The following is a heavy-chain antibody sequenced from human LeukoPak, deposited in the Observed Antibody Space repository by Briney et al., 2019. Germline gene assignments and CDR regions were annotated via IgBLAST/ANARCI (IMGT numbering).Heavy chain of an antibody. V-gene: IGHV1-69*13. CDR1: GGTFSSYA. D-gene: IGHD6-19*01. CDR2: IIPIFGTA. Sequence: SVKVSCKASGGTFSSYAISWVRQAPGQGLEWMGGIIPIFGTANYAQKFQGRVTVTADESTSTAYMELSSLRSEDTAVYYCASGYSSGWYPPNYYYYGMDVWGQGTTVTVSS. CDR3: ASGYSSGWYPPNYYYYGMDV. J-gene: IGHJ6*02.